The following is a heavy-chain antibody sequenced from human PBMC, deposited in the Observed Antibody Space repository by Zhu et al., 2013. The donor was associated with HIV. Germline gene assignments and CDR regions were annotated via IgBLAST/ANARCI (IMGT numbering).Heavy chain of an antibody. V-gene: IGHV4-30-4*01. CDR3: ARETLYVGRNEINPYSFDY. J-gene: IGHJ4*02. CDR1: GGSISSGDYY. D-gene: IGHD1-26*01. Sequence: QVQLQESGPGLVKPSQTLSLTCTVSGGSISSGDYYWSWIRQPPGKGLEWIGYIYYSGSTYYNPSLKSRVTISVDTSKNQFSLKLSSVTAADTAVYYCARETLYVGRNEINPYSFDYWGQGTLVTVSS. CDR2: IYYSGST.